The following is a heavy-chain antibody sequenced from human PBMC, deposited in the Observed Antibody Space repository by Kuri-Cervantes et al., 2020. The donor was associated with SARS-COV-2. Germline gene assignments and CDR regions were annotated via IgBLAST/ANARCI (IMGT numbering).Heavy chain of an antibody. V-gene: IGHV3-23*01. CDR2: ISGSGGST. CDR1: GFIFSSAW. CDR3: AKDGVGTTGTTVGHYYYMDA. J-gene: IGHJ6*03. D-gene: IGHD1-1*01. Sequence: GGSLRLSCAASGFIFSSAWMSWVRQAPGKGLEWVSAISGSGGSTYYEDPVKGRFTISRANSKNTLYLQMNSLRAEDTAVYYCAKDGVGTTGTTVGHYYYMDAWGKGPRSPSP.